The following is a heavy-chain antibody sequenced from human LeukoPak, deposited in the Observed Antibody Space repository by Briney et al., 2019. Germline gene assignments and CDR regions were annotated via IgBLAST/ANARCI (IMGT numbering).Heavy chain of an antibody. V-gene: IGHV3-23*01. J-gene: IGHJ4*02. CDR2: IYENGGTT. CDR1: GFTFTSYS. Sequence: GGSLRLSCAASGFTFTSYSMNWVRQAPEKGLEFVSGIYENGGTTYYADSVKGRFSISRDNSKNTLYLQMDSLRGEDTAVYYCAKDFRIGYSAHFDYWGQGALVTVSS. CDR3: AKDFRIGYSAHFDY. D-gene: IGHD2-21*01.